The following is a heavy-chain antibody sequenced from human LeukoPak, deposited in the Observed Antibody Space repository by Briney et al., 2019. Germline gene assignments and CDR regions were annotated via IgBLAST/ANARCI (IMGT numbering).Heavy chain of an antibody. CDR3: AREGGYSGYDCDY. Sequence: PGGSLRLSCAASGFTFSSYWMSWVRQAPGKGLEWVANIKQDGSEKYNVDSMKGRFTISRDNAKNSLFLQMNSLRAEDTAVYYCAREGGYSGYDCDYWGQGTLVTVSS. V-gene: IGHV3-7*01. J-gene: IGHJ4*02. CDR1: GFTFSSYW. D-gene: IGHD5-12*01. CDR2: IKQDGSEK.